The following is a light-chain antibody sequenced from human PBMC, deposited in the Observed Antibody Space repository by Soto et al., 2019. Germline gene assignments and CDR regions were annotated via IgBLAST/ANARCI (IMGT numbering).Light chain of an antibody. CDR1: QSISSW. CDR2: KAS. CDR3: QKYNSYPWT. J-gene: IGKJ1*01. V-gene: IGKV1-5*03. Sequence: IEMSQSPSALSASLVDTVTIACRASQSISSWLAWYQQKPGKAPKLLIYKASTLESGVPSNFSGSGSGTEFTLTISSLQPEDFATYYCQKYNSYPWTFGQGTKVDIK.